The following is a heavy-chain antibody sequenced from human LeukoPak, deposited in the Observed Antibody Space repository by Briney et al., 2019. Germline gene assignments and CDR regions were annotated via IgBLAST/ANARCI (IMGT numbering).Heavy chain of an antibody. CDR1: GGSISSGSYY. J-gene: IGHJ5*02. Sequence: SETLSLTCTVSGGSISSGSYYWGWIRQPPGKGLEWIGSIYYGGSIYYNPSLKSRVTISVDTSKNQFSLKLSSVTAADTAVYYCARTEHYYDSSPPYNWFDPWGQGTLVTVSS. D-gene: IGHD3-22*01. CDR3: ARTEHYYDSSPPYNWFDP. V-gene: IGHV4-39*07. CDR2: IYYGGSI.